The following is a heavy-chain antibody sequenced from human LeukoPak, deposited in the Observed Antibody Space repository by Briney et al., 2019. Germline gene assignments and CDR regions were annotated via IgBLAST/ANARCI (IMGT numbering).Heavy chain of an antibody. Sequence: SETLSLTCAVYGASFSGYYWSWIRQPPGKGLEWIGEINHSGSTNYNPSLKSRVTISVDTSKNQFSLKLSSVTAADTAVYYCARAFGYSSVLDYWGQGTLVTVSS. CDR2: INHSGST. D-gene: IGHD6-25*01. J-gene: IGHJ4*02. V-gene: IGHV4-34*01. CDR3: ARAFGYSSVLDY. CDR1: GASFSGYY.